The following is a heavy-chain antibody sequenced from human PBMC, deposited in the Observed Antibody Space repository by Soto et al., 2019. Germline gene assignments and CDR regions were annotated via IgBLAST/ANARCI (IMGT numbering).Heavy chain of an antibody. Sequence: QPGGSLRLSCAASGFTFSSYWMSWVRQAPGKGLEWVANIKQDGSEKYYVDSVKGRFTISRDNAKNSLYLQMNSLRAEDTAVYYCARDTYSSGWYQGYYYGMDVWGQGTTVTVSS. CDR2: IKQDGSEK. CDR1: GFTFSSYW. D-gene: IGHD6-19*01. J-gene: IGHJ6*02. V-gene: IGHV3-7*03. CDR3: ARDTYSSGWYQGYYYGMDV.